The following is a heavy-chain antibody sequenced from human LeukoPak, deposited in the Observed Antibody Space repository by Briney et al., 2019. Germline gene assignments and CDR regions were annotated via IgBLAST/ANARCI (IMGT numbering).Heavy chain of an antibody. Sequence: GGSLRLSCAAAGFSFSTYDMHWVRQATGKGLQLVSSLGTAGDTYYLGAVKGRFPISRDSAKNALYLQMNSLRAGDTAVYYCTREMPTHDAFDTWGQGTMVTVSS. J-gene: IGHJ3*02. CDR3: TREMPTHDAFDT. CDR2: LGTAGDT. V-gene: IGHV3-13*01. D-gene: IGHD2-2*01. CDR1: GFSFSTYD.